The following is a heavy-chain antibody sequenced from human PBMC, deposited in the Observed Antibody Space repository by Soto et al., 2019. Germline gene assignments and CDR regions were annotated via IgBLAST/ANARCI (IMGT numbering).Heavy chain of an antibody. CDR3: ARYCSGGSCDSNTAFDI. CDR1: GYTFTSYG. J-gene: IGHJ3*02. Sequence: QVQLVQSGAEVKKPGASVKVSCKASGYTFTSYGITWVRQAPGQGREYMGWISAYNGNTNYAQQLQGRVTMTADTSTNTGYVELRRLRSDDTAVYYCARYCSGGSCDSNTAFDIWGQGTMVTVSS. D-gene: IGHD2-15*01. V-gene: IGHV1-18*01. CDR2: ISAYNGNT.